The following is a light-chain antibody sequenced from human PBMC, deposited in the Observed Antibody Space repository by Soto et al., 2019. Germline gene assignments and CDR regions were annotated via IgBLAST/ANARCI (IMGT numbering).Light chain of an antibody. CDR2: DDS. CDR1: NIGSKS. CDR3: QVWDSSSDQVSI. V-gene: IGLV3-21*02. J-gene: IGLJ1*01. Sequence: SYDLTQSPSVSVAPGQTARITCGGNNIGSKSVHWYQQKPGQAPVVVVYDDSGRPSGIPERFSGSNFGNTAVLTISRVEAGDEADYYCQVWDSSSDQVSIFGTGPRSPX.